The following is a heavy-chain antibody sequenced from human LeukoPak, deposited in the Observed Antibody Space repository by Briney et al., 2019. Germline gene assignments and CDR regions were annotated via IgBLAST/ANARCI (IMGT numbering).Heavy chain of an antibody. CDR3: ARSRYGSTNTNYYMDV. V-gene: IGHV4-59*12. Sequence: SETLSLTCTVSGGSISSYYWSWIRQPPGKGLEWIGYIYYSGSTNYNPSLKSRVTISVDTSKNQFSLKLSSVTAADTAVYYCARSRYGSTNTNYYMDVWGKGTTVTVSS. D-gene: IGHD2-2*01. CDR2: IYYSGST. CDR1: GGSISSYY. J-gene: IGHJ6*03.